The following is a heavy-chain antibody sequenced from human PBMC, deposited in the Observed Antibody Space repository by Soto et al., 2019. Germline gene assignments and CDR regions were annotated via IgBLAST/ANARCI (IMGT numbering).Heavy chain of an antibody. D-gene: IGHD3-3*01. CDR3: ARAGVYYDFWSRYYKNYYGMDV. CDR2: ISAYNGNT. V-gene: IGHV1-18*04. Sequence: ASVKGSCKASGYAFTSYGISWVRQAPGQGLEWMGWISAYNGNTNYAQKLQGRVTMTTDTSTSTAYMELRSLRSDDTAVYYCARAGVYYDFWSRYYKNYYGMDVWGQGTTVTVSS. CDR1: GYAFTSYG. J-gene: IGHJ6*02.